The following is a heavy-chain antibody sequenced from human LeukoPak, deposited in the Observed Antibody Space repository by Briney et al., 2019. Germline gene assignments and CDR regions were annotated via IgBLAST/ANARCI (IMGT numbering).Heavy chain of an antibody. V-gene: IGHV3-64D*09. CDR1: GFTFSSCA. CDR3: VKSAYSGSYFSLDY. J-gene: IGHJ4*02. D-gene: IGHD1-26*01. CDR2: ISSNGGST. Sequence: GGSLRLSCSASGFTFSSCAMHWVRQAPGKGPEYVSAISSNGGSTYYADSVKGRFTISRDNSKNTLYLQMSSLRAEDTAVYYCVKSAYSGSYFSLDYWGQGTLVTVSS.